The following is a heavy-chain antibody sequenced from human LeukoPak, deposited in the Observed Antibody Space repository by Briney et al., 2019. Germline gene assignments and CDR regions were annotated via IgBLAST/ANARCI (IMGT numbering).Heavy chain of an antibody. CDR1: GGSIPDST. CDR2: IYASGDT. Sequence: SETLSLTCRVSGGSIPDSTWTLPRQSAGKGLEWIGRIYASGDTNYNPSLKSRVGMSVDTSKNQFSLRLRSVTAADTPVYYCATWKNSNWYSFFDLWGQGALVTVSS. V-gene: IGHV4-4*07. CDR3: ATWKNSNWYSFFDL. D-gene: IGHD6-13*01. J-gene: IGHJ4*02.